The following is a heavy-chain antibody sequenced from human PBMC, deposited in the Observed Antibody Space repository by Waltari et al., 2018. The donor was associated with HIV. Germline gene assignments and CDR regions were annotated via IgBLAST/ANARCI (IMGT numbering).Heavy chain of an antibody. D-gene: IGHD1-26*01. CDR2: ISGSGGGT. CDR3: AKDSSSVGTTIRFDP. CDR1: GFTFSSYA. J-gene: IGHJ5*02. V-gene: IGHV3-23*01. Sequence: EVQLLESGGDLVQPGGSLRLSCAASGFTFSSYALSWVRQAPGKGLEWVSGISGSGGGTYYADSVKGRFTISRDNSKNMLYLQMNSLRADDTAVYYCAKDSSSVGTTIRFDPWGQGTLVTVSS.